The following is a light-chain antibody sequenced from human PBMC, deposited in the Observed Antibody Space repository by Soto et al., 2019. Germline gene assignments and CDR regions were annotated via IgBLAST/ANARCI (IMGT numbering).Light chain of an antibody. J-gene: IGLJ1*01. Sequence: QSVLTQPPSASGSPGQSVTISCTGTKNDIGVYDFVSWYQHHPGKAPRLIIYEVVQRPSGVPDRFSGSKSGNTASLTVPGLQAADEADYFCKSYAGSNTYVFGSGTKLTVL. V-gene: IGLV2-8*01. CDR1: KNDIGVYDF. CDR2: EVV. CDR3: KSYAGSNTYV.